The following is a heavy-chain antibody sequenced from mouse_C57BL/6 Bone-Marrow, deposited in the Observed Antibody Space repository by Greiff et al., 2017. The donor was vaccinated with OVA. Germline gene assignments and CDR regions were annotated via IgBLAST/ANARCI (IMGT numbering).Heavy chain of an antibody. D-gene: IGHD1-1*01. CDR1: GFNIKDYY. J-gene: IGHJ2*01. CDR3: TAYYYGSSYKDY. V-gene: IGHV14-1*01. CDR2: IDPEDGDT. Sequence: VQLKESGAELVRPGASVKLSCTASGFNIKDYYMHWVKQRPEQGLEWIGRIDPEDGDTEYAPKFQGKATMTADTSSNTAYLQLSSLTSEDTAVYYCTAYYYGSSYKDYWGQGTTLTVSS.